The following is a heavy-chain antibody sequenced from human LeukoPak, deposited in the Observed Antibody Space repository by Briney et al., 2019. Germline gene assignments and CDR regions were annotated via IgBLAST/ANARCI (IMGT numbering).Heavy chain of an antibody. CDR3: TRGWIVGSFSEAFLDI. J-gene: IGHJ4*02. CDR1: GLSLSGYW. CDR2: ITGDGSET. V-gene: IGHV3-74*01. Sequence: GGSLRLSCAASGLSLSGYWMHWVRQAPGKGLAWVSRITGDGSETTYADSVRGRFTISRYNAKNTLYLQMSSLRAEDTAVYYCTRGWIVGSFSEAFLDIWGQGDLVTVFS. D-gene: IGHD3-3*02.